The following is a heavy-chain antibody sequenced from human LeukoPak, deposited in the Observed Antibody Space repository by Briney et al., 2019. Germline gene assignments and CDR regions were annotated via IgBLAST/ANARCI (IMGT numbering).Heavy chain of an antibody. CDR1: GYTFTVYY. CDR3: ARDKSYDYVWGSYRLDAFDI. D-gene: IGHD3-16*02. V-gene: IGHV1-2*02. J-gene: IGHJ3*02. CDR2: INPNSGGT. Sequence: ASVTVSCKASGYTFTVYYMHWVRQAPGQGLEWMGWINPNSGGTNYAQKFQGRVTMTRDTSISTAYMELSRLRSDDTAVYYCARDKSYDYVWGSYRLDAFDIWGQGTMVTVSS.